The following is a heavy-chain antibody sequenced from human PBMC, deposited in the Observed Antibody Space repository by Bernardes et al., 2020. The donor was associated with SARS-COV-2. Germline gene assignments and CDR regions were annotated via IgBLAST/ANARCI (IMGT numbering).Heavy chain of an antibody. CDR1: GFSLSTSGMC. V-gene: IGHV2-70*11. J-gene: IGHJ4*02. D-gene: IGHD6-13*01. CDR2: IDWDDDK. Sequence: SGPTLVKPTQTLTLTCTFSGFSLSTSGMCVSWIRQPPGKALEWLARIDWDDDKYYSTSLKTRLTISKNTSKNQVVLTMTNMDPVDTATYYCAREIAAAACFDYWGQGTLVTVSS. CDR3: AREIAAAACFDY.